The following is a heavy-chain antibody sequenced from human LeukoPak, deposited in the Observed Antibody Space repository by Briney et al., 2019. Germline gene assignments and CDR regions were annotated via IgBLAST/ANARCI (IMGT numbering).Heavy chain of an antibody. CDR2: IKSKTDGGTT. V-gene: IGHV3-15*01. Sequence: GGSLRLSCAASGFTFSNAWMSWVRQAPGKGLEWVGRIKSKTDGGTTDYAAPVKGRFTISRDDSKNTLYLQMNSLKTEDTAVYYCTTDTADDFWSGYSQYYFDYWGQGTLVTVSS. J-gene: IGHJ4*02. D-gene: IGHD3-3*01. CDR1: GFTFSNAW. CDR3: TTDTADDFWSGYSQYYFDY.